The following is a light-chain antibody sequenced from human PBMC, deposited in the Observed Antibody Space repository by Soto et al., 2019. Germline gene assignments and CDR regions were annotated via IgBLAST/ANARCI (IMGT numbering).Light chain of an antibody. Sequence: QSALTQPASVSGSPGQSIAISCTGTSSDVGGYDRVSWYQQHPGEAPTLMIYEVNKRPSGVSNRFSGSKSGNTASLTISGLQAGDEADYYCCSSVGGPNWVFGGGTKLTVL. V-gene: IGLV2-23*02. CDR1: SSDVGGYDR. J-gene: IGLJ3*02. CDR2: EVN. CDR3: CSSVGGPNWV.